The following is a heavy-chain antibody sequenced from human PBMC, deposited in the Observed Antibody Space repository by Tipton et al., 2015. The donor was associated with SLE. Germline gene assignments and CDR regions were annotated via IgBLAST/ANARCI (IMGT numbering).Heavy chain of an antibody. D-gene: IGHD6-13*01. CDR3: ARKSIAAVGDY. CDR2: ISGSGGST. V-gene: IGHV3-23*01. Sequence: SLRLSCVASGFTFSRYWMHWVRQAPGKGLKCVSTISGSGGSTYYADSVKGRFTISRDNSKNSLYLQMNSLRAEDTAVYYCARKSIAAVGDYWGQGTLVTVSS. J-gene: IGHJ4*02. CDR1: GFTFSRYW.